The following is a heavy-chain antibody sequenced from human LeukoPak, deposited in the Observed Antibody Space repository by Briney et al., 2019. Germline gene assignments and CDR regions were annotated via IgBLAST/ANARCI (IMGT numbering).Heavy chain of an antibody. J-gene: IGHJ2*01. CDR3: ARVLSGYYPWCFDL. V-gene: IGHV4-59*01. CDR1: GGSISTYY. D-gene: IGHD3-22*01. CDR2: ISYSGST. Sequence: SETLSLTCTVSGGSISTYYWSWIQQPPGEGLEWIGYISYSGSTDYNPSLKSRVTISVDTSKNQFSLKLNSVTAADTAVYYCARVLSGYYPWCFDLWGRGTLVTVTS.